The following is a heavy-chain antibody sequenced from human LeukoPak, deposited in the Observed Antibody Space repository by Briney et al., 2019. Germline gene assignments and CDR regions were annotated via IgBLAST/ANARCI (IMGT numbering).Heavy chain of an antibody. Sequence: PGGSLRLSCAASGFTFSSYAMIWVRQAPGKGLEWVSVISGNGGGTYFADSVKGRFTISRDNSKTTLYLQMNSLRAEDTAIYYCAKGGSVTVPDDAFAIWGQGTMVTVSS. CDR3: AKGGSVTVPDDAFAI. CDR2: ISGNGGGT. CDR1: GFTFSSYA. D-gene: IGHD2-2*01. V-gene: IGHV3-23*01. J-gene: IGHJ3*02.